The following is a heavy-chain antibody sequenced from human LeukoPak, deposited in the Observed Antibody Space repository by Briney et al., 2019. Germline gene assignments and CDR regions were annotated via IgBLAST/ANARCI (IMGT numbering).Heavy chain of an antibody. CDR2: MNPNSGNT. Sequence: GASVKVSCKASGYTFTGYYMHWVRQATGQGLEWMGWMNPNSGNTGYAQKFQGRVTITRNTSISTAYMELSSLRSEDTAVYYCARGPYCSSTSCYNPAVFDPWGQGTLVTVSS. J-gene: IGHJ5*02. CDR1: GYTFTGYY. CDR3: ARGPYCSSTSCYNPAVFDP. V-gene: IGHV1-8*03. D-gene: IGHD2-2*02.